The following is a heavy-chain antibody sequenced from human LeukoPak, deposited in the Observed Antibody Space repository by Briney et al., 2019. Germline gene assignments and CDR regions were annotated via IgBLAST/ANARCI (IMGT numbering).Heavy chain of an antibody. D-gene: IGHD2-2*01. V-gene: IGHV1-24*01. CDR2: FDPEDGET. CDR3: AAQQGYYYYYMDV. Sequence: ASVKVSCKVSGYTLTELSMHWVRLAPGKGLEWMGGFDPEDGETIYAQKFQGRVTMTEDTSTDTAYMELSSLRSEDTAVYYCAAQQGYYYYYMDVWGKGTTVTVSS. J-gene: IGHJ6*03. CDR1: GYTLTELS.